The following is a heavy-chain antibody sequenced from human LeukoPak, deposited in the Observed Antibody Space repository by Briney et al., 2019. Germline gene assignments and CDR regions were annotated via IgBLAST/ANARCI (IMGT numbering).Heavy chain of an antibody. CDR1: GFTFSSYA. V-gene: IGHV3-23*01. CDR3: AKGPEIVVVITTPYFDY. J-gene: IGHJ4*02. D-gene: IGHD3-22*01. Sequence: GGSLRLSCAASGFTFSSYAMSWVRQAPGKGLEWVSAISGSGGSTYYADSVKGRFTISRDNSKNTLYLQMNSLRAEDTAVYYCAKGPEIVVVITTPYFDYWGQGTLVTVSS. CDR2: ISGSGGST.